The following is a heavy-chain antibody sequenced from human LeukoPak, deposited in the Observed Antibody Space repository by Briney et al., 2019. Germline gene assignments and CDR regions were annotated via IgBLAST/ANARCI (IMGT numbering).Heavy chain of an antibody. Sequence: GGSLRLSCAASGFTFSSYSMNWVRQAPGKGLEWVAVISYDGSNKCYADSVKGRFTISRDNSKNTLYLQMNSLRAEDTAVYYCARAGRAVYVVVPAAIFDYWGQGTLVTVSS. CDR3: ARAGRAVYVVVPAAIFDY. D-gene: IGHD2-2*01. J-gene: IGHJ4*02. CDR2: ISYDGSNK. V-gene: IGHV3-30*03. CDR1: GFTFSSYS.